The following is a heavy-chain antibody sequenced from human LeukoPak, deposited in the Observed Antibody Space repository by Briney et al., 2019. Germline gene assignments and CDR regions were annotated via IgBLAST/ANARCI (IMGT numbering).Heavy chain of an antibody. V-gene: IGHV1-8*01. D-gene: IGHD3-22*01. CDR1: GYTFTSYD. CDR3: ARVPRDLGVVVPWDY. CDR2: MNPNSGNT. J-gene: IGHJ4*02. Sequence: ASVKVSCKASGYTFTSYDINWVRQATGQGLEWMGWMNPNSGNTGYAQKFQGRVTMTRNTSISTAYTELSSLRSEDTAVYYCARVPRDLGVVVPWDYWGQGTLVTVSS.